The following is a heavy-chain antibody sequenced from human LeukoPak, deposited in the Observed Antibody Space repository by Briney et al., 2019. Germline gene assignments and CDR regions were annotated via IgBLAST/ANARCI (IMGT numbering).Heavy chain of an antibody. CDR2: ISGNGDGT. D-gene: IGHD2-15*01. Sequence: GGSLRLSCAASGFTFSNYAMSWVRQAPRKGLEWVSAISGNGDGTYYVDSVKGRFTISRDNSKNTLYLQMNSLRAEDTAVYYCALYCSGGSCYSMGGAFDIWGQGTLVTVSS. J-gene: IGHJ3*02. CDR3: ALYCSGGSCYSMGGAFDI. CDR1: GFTFSNYA. V-gene: IGHV3-23*01.